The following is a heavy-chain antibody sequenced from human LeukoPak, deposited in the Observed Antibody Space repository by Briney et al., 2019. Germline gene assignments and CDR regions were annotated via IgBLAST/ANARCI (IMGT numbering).Heavy chain of an antibody. CDR2: IFPADSDN. V-gene: IGHV5-51*01. D-gene: IGHD6-6*01. CDR1: GYTFTNYW. J-gene: IGHJ6*02. CDR3: ARLEGIASRMDV. Sequence: GESLKISCKASGYTFTNYWIGWVRQMPGKGLEWMGIIFPADSDNRYSPSFQGQVTISADKSISTAYLQWSSLKASDTAMYYCARLEGIASRMDVWGQGTTVAVSS.